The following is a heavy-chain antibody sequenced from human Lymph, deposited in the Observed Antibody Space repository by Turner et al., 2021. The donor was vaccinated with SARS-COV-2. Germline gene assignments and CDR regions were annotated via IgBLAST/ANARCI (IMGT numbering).Heavy chain of an antibody. D-gene: IGHD2-21*02. CDR2: ITFTSSYL. Sequence: EVQLVESGGGLVKHGGSLRLSCAASGFTCSSYSMNWVGQAPGKGLEWVSAITFTSSYLNYADSVKGRFTISRDNAKISLYLQMNSLGAEDTAVYYCARGPPDFPYYFDYWGQGTLVTVSS. V-gene: IGHV3-21*01. J-gene: IGHJ4*02. CDR3: ARGPPDFPYYFDY. CDR1: GFTCSSYS.